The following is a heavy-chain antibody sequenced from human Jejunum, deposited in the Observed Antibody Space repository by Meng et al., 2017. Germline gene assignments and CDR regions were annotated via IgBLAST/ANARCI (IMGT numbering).Heavy chain of an antibody. CDR3: ARDESGDVDY. J-gene: IGHJ4*02. V-gene: IGHV3-7*01. Sequence: GESLKISCAASGFTFSTFWLAWVRQAPGRGLEWVANIKPDGSAKYYVDSVKGRFTISRDNAMNSLILQMNSLRAEDTAVYYCARDESGDVDYWGRGTLVTVSS. CDR1: GFTFSTFW. D-gene: IGHD7-27*01. CDR2: IKPDGSAK.